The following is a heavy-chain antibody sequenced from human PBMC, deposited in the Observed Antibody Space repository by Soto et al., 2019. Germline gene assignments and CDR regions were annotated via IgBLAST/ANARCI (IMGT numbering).Heavy chain of an antibody. CDR1: GGSISSGGYY. V-gene: IGHV4-31*03. Sequence: LSLTCTVSGGSISSGGYYWSWIRQHPGKGLEWIGYIYYSGSTYYNPSLKSRVTISVDTSKNQFSLKLSSVTAADTAVYYCARAREPYYGFWSGYYTLGGIYYFDYWGQGTLVTVSS. J-gene: IGHJ4*02. D-gene: IGHD3-3*01. CDR3: ARAREPYYGFWSGYYTLGGIYYFDY. CDR2: IYYSGST.